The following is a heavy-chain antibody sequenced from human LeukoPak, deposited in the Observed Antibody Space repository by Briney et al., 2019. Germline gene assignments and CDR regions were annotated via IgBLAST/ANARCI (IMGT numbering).Heavy chain of an antibody. V-gene: IGHV3-21*01. D-gene: IGHD2-2*02. Sequence: GGSLRLSCAASGFTFSSYSMNWVRQAPGKGLEWVSSISSSSSYIYYADSVKGRFTISRDNAKNSLYLQMNSLRAEVTAVYYCATDEGYCSSTSCYTSAFDIWGQGTMVTVSS. CDR3: ATDEGYCSSTSCYTSAFDI. J-gene: IGHJ3*02. CDR2: ISSSSSYI. CDR1: GFTFSSYS.